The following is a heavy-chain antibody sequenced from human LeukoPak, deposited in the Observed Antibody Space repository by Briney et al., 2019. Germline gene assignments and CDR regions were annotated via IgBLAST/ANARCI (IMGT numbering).Heavy chain of an antibody. CDR2: ISVYNGNT. CDR1: GYTFTSYG. J-gene: IGHJ3*02. V-gene: IGHV1-18*01. D-gene: IGHD3-3*01. CDR3: ARDPWYYDFWSGYAFDI. Sequence: ASVKVSCKASGYTFTSYGISWVRQAPGQGLEWMGWISVYNGNTNYAQKLQGRVTMTTDTSTSTAYMELRSLRSDDTAVYYCARDPWYYDFWSGYAFDIWGQGTMVTVSS.